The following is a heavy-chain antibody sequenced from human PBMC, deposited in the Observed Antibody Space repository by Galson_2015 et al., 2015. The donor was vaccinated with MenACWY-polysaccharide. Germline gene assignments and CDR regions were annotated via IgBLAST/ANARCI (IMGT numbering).Heavy chain of an antibody. Sequence: SLRLSCAASGFNFNNHGMHWVRQAPGKGLEWVALIWYDGSKEYYAGSVKGRFTISKDNSKNTVYLQMNSLSAEDTAVYYCARALRGITVDDWGQGTLVAVSS. J-gene: IGHJ4*02. CDR2: IWYDGSKE. CDR1: GFNFNNHG. V-gene: IGHV3-33*01. D-gene: IGHD3-10*01. CDR3: ARALRGITVDD.